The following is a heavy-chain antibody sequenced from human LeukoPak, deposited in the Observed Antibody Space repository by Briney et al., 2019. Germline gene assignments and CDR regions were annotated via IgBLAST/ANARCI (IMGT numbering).Heavy chain of an antibody. CDR3: ARAARRRITGTTGSYYYYGMDV. CDR2: INPSGGST. D-gene: IGHD1-20*01. V-gene: IGHV1-46*01. CDR1: GYTFTSYY. Sequence: ASVKVSCKASGYTFTSYYMHWVRQAPGQGLEWMGIINPSGGSTSYAQKFQGRVTMTRDTSTSTVYTELSSLRSEDTAVYYCARAARRRITGTTGSYYYYGMDVWGQGTTVTVSS. J-gene: IGHJ6*02.